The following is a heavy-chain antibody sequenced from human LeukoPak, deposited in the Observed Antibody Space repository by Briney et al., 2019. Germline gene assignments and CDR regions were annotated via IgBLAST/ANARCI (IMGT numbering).Heavy chain of an antibody. CDR3: ARGLYEFCSGGSCYSYYFDY. CDR1: GFTFSDYY. J-gene: IGHJ4*02. CDR2: ISSSGSTI. D-gene: IGHD2-15*01. Sequence: PGGSLRLSCAASGFTFSDYYMIWIRQAPGKGLEWVSYISSSGSTIHYADSVKGRFTISRDNAKNSLYLQMNSLRAEDTAVYFCARGLYEFCSGGSCYSYYFDYWGQGTLVTVSS. V-gene: IGHV3-11*01.